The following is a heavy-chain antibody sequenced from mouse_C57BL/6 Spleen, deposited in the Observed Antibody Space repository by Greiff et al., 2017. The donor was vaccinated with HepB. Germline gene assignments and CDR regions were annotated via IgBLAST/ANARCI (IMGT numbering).Heavy chain of an antibody. Sequence: QVQLKESGPELVKPGASVKISCKASGYAFSSSWMNWVKQRPGKGLEWIGRIYPGDGDTNYNGKFKGKATLTADKSSSTAYMQLSSLTSEDSAVYFCARDFITTVVATGYWYFDVWGTGTTVTVSS. CDR1: GYAFSSSW. J-gene: IGHJ1*03. CDR2: IYPGDGDT. CDR3: ARDFITTVVATGYWYFDV. V-gene: IGHV1-82*01. D-gene: IGHD1-1*01.